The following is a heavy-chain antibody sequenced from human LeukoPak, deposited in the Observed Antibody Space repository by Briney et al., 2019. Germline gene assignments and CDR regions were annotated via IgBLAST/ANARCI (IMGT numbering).Heavy chain of an antibody. J-gene: IGHJ4*02. Sequence: PSETLSLTCTVSGYSISSGYYWVWIRQTPGKGLEWIGSIYRSGSTNYNPSLKSRVTISVDTSKNQFSLKVNSVTAADTALYFCAKGGVRGSGSFDYWGQGTLVTVTS. CDR3: AKGGVRGSGSFDY. CDR1: GYSISSGYY. CDR2: IYRSGST. D-gene: IGHD3-10*01. V-gene: IGHV4-38-2*02.